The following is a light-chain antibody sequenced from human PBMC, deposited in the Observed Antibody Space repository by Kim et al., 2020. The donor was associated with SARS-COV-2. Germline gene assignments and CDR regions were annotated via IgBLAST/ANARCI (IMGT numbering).Light chain of an antibody. Sequence: GQSVTIAGSGGTSNVGKTYVYWYQQPPGTAPRLLIYGNNQRPSGVPDRFSGSKSGTSASLAISGLRSEDEANYYCAAWDDTLSARVFGGGTQLTVL. CDR2: GNN. J-gene: IGLJ3*02. V-gene: IGLV1-47*02. CDR3: AAWDDTLSARV. CDR1: TSNVGKTY.